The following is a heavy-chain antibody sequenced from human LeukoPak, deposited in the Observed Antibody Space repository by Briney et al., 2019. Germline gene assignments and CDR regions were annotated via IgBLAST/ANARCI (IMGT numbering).Heavy chain of an antibody. Sequence: SSETLSLTCAVYVGSFSGYYWSWIRQPPGKGLEWIGEINHSGSTNYNPSLKSRVTISVDTSKNQFSLQLSSVTAADTAVYYCASGDLGYCSGGSCSRGNWFDPWGQGTLVTVSS. D-gene: IGHD2-15*01. CDR2: INHSGST. CDR1: VGSFSGYY. J-gene: IGHJ5*02. V-gene: IGHV4-34*01. CDR3: ASGDLGYCSGGSCSRGNWFDP.